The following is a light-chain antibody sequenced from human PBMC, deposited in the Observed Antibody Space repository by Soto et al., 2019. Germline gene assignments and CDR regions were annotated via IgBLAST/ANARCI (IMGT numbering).Light chain of an antibody. V-gene: IGKV3-20*01. J-gene: IGKJ1*01. CDR2: GAS. CDR1: QSVSSSF. CDR3: QQYGSSHWT. Sequence: EIVLTQSPGTLSLSPGERATLSCRASQSVSSSFLAWYQQKPGQAPRLLIYGASSRATGIPDRFSGSGSGTDFTITISGLEPEDFAVYYCQQYGSSHWTFGQGTKVEIK.